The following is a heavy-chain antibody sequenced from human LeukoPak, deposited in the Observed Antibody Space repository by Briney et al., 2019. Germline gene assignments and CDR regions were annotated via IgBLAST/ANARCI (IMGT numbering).Heavy chain of an antibody. CDR2: ISSSGSTI. J-gene: IGHJ6*03. CDR3: ARAPYSSSWYMYYYYMDV. V-gene: IGHV3-48*03. D-gene: IGHD6-13*01. Sequence: GGSLRLSCAASGFTFSSYAMSWVRQAPGKGLEWVSYISSSGSTIYYADSVKGRFTISRDNAKNSLYLQMNSLRAEDTAVYYCARAPYSSSWYMYYYYMDVWGKGTTVTISS. CDR1: GFTFSSYA.